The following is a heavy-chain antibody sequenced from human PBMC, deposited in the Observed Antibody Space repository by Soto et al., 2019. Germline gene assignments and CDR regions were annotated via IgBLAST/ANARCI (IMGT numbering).Heavy chain of an antibody. CDR2: IYYSGST. J-gene: IGHJ3*02. Sequence: SETLSLTCTVSGGSISSGGYYWSWIRQHPGKGLEWIGYIYYSGSTYYNPSLKSRVTISVDTSKNQFSLKLSSVTAADTAVYYCARARGGYSYEWAFDIWGQGTMVTVSS. CDR1: GGSISSGGYY. CDR3: ARARGGYSYEWAFDI. V-gene: IGHV4-31*03. D-gene: IGHD5-18*01.